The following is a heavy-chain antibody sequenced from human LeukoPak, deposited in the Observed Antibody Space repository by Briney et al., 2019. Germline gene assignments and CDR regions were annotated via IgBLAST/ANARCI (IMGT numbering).Heavy chain of an antibody. D-gene: IGHD3/OR15-3a*01. CDR3: ASWTRPSEYYYYMDV. CDR1: GGTFIIYA. V-gene: IGHV1-69*05. J-gene: IGHJ6*03. CDR2: VIPIFGTA. Sequence: ASVTVSFKASGGTFIIYAISWVRQAPGQGLEWMGGVIPIFGTANYAQKFQGRVTITTDESTSTAYMELSSLRSEDTAVYYCASWTRPSEYYYYMDVWGKGTTVTVSS.